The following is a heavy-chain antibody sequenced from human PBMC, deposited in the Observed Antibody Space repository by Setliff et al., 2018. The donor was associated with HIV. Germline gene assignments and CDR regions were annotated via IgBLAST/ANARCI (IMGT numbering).Heavy chain of an antibody. D-gene: IGHD1-1*01. CDR2: IYYTGFA. CDR3: TREGRGDPAMATTRIDY. J-gene: IGHJ4*02. V-gene: IGHV4-39*02. CDR1: GDSISSGSYF. Sequence: ETLSLTCSVSGDSISSGSYFWGWIRQTPGRGLEWIGNIYYTGFAYYNPSLKSRVTISLDTSKTHFFLNLTSVTDADTAVYFCTREGRGDPAMATTRIDYWGQGKLVTVSS.